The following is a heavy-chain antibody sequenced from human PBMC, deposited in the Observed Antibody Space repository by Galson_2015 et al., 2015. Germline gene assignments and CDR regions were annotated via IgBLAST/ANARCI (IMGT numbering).Heavy chain of an antibody. CDR3: ARPSYYDFWSGPDV. CDR2: ISYDGSNK. V-gene: IGHV3-30-3*01. CDR1: GFTFSSYA. Sequence: SLRLSCAASGFTFSSYAMHWVRQAPGKGLEWVAVISYDGSNKYYADSVKGRFTISRDNSKNTLYLQMNSLRAEDTAVYYCARPSYYDFWSGPDVWGQGTTVTVSS. J-gene: IGHJ6*02. D-gene: IGHD3-3*01.